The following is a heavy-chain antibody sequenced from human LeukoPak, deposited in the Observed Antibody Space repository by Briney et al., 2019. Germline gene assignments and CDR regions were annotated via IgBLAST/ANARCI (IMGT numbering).Heavy chain of an antibody. V-gene: IGHV3-30*18. D-gene: IGHD5-18*01. CDR3: AKDLRGYSYGSGY. CDR1: GFTFSSYG. CDR2: ISYDGSNK. Sequence: GGSLRLPCAASGFTFSSYGMHWVRQAPGKGLEWVAVISYDGSNKYYADSVKGRFTISRDNSKNTLYLQMNSLRAEDTAVYYCAKDLRGYSYGSGYWGQGTLVTVSS. J-gene: IGHJ4*02.